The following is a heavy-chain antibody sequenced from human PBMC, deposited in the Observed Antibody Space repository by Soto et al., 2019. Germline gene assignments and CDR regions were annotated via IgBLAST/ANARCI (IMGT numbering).Heavy chain of an antibody. J-gene: IGHJ6*02. CDR1: GFTFSSYA. D-gene: IGHD6-6*01. V-gene: IGHV3-30-3*01. Sequence: GGSLRLSCAASGFTFSSYAMHWVRQAPGKGLEWVAVISYDGSNKYYADSVKGRFTISRDNSKNTLYLQMNSLKASDTAMYYCARHKGKSSSPHYYYGMDVWGQGTTVTVSS. CDR3: ARHKGKSSSPHYYYGMDV. CDR2: ISYDGSNK.